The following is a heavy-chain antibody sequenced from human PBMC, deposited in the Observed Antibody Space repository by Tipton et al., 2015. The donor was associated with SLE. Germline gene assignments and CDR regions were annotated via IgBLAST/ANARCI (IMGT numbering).Heavy chain of an antibody. V-gene: IGHV3-74*01. J-gene: IGHJ3*02. Sequence: SLRLSCVASGFTFSSYWMHWVRQAPGKGLVWVSRINSDGSSTNYADSVKGRFTISRDNAKNTLYLQMNSLRAEDTAVYYCARDGYSYGYGAFDIWGQGTMVTVSS. CDR2: INSDGSST. D-gene: IGHD5-18*01. CDR1: GFTFSSYW. CDR3: ARDGYSYGYGAFDI.